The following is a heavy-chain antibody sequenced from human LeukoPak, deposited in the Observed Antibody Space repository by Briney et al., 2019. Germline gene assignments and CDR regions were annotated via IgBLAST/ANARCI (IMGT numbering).Heavy chain of an antibody. Sequence: MPSETLSLTCTVSGGSISSSSYYWGWIRQPPGKGLEWIGSIYYSGSTYYNPSLKSRVTISVDTSKNQFSLKLSSVTAADTAVYYCARDVDSSGYPEFDYWGQGTLVTVSS. CDR1: GGSISSSSYY. V-gene: IGHV4-39*07. D-gene: IGHD3-22*01. CDR3: ARDVDSSGYPEFDY. CDR2: IYYSGST. J-gene: IGHJ4*02.